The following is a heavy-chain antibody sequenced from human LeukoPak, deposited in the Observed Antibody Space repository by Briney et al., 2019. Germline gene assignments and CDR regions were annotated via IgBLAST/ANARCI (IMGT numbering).Heavy chain of an antibody. CDR1: GFTVSSNY. D-gene: IGHD3-22*01. CDR2: ISYDGSNK. CDR3: AKVEGFYYYDSSGYPPPDY. J-gene: IGHJ4*02. V-gene: IGHV3-30*18. Sequence: GGSLRLSCAASGFTVSSNYMSWVRQAPGKGLEWVAVISYDGSNKYYADSVKGRFTISRDNSKNTLYLQMNSLRAEDTAVYYCAKVEGFYYYDSSGYPPPDYWGQGTLVTVSS.